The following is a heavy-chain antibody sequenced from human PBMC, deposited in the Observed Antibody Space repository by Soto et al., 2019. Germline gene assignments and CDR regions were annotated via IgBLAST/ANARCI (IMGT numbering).Heavy chain of an antibody. CDR2: IYYSGGT. CDR1: GGSISSYY. Sequence: SETLSLTCTVSGGSISSYYWSWIRQPPGKGLEWIGYIYYSGGTNYNPSLKSRVTISVDTSKNQFSLKLSSVTAADTAVYYCARGIFEYSSSSGFDPWGQGTLVTVSS. V-gene: IGHV4-59*08. D-gene: IGHD6-6*01. J-gene: IGHJ5*02. CDR3: ARGIFEYSSSSGFDP.